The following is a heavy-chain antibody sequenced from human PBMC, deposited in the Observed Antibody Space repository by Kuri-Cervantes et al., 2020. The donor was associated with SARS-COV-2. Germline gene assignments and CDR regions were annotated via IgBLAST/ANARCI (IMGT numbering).Heavy chain of an antibody. J-gene: IGHJ6*03. CDR3: ARAAGDQGEYYYYYYMDV. V-gene: IGHV4-34*01. D-gene: IGHD7-27*01. CDR1: GGSFSGYY. CDR2: INHSGST. Sequence: ESLKISCAVYGGSFSGYYWSWIRRPPGKGLEWIGEINHSGSTNYNPSLKSRVTISVDTSKNQFSLKLSSVTAADTAVYYCARAAGDQGEYYYYYYMDVWGKGTTVTVSS.